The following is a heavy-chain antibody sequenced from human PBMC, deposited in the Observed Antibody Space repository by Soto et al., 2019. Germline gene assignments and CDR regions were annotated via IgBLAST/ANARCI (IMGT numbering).Heavy chain of an antibody. J-gene: IGHJ4*02. V-gene: IGHV3-21*01. CDR3: ARDRYVWGSYRYILDY. Sequence: EVQLVESGGGLVKPGGSLRLSCAASGFTFSSYSMNWVRQAPGKGLEWVSSISSSSSYIYYADSVKGRFTISRDNAKNSLYLQMNSLGAEDRAVYYCARDRYVWGSYRYILDYWGQGTLVTVSS. CDR2: ISSSSSYI. CDR1: GFTFSSYS. D-gene: IGHD3-16*02.